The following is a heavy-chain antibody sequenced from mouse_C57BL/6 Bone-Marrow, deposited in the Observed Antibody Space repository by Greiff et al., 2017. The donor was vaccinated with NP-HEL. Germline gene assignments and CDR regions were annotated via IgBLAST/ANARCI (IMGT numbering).Heavy chain of an antibody. D-gene: IGHD2-5*01. V-gene: IGHV3-6*01. J-gene: IGHJ2*01. Sequence: ESGPGLVKPSQSLSLTCSVTGYSITSGYYWNWIRQFPGNKLEWMGYISYDGSNNYNPSLKNRISITRDTSKNQFFLKLNSVTTEDTATYYCARGGRSKGNFDYWGQGTTLTVSS. CDR3: ARGGRSKGNFDY. CDR1: GYSITSGYY. CDR2: ISYDGSN.